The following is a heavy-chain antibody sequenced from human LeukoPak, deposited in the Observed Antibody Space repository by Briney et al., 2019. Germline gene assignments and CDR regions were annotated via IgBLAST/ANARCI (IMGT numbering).Heavy chain of an antibody. CDR2: ISYSGST. CDR3: ARHSGYALYNWFDP. CDR1: GGSISSTNYY. D-gene: IGHD5-12*01. Sequence: SETLSLTCTVSGGSISSTNYYWPWIRQPPGKGLEWIGSISYSGSTYYNPSLKSRVTISVDTSKNQFSRRLSSVTAADTAVYYCARHSGYALYNWFDPWGQGTLVTVSS. V-gene: IGHV4-39*01. J-gene: IGHJ5*02.